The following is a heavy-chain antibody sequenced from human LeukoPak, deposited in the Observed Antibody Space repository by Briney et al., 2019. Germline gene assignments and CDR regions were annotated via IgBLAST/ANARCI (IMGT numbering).Heavy chain of an antibody. J-gene: IGHJ4*02. CDR2: IIPILGIA. V-gene: IGHV1-69*02. Sequence: RASVKVSCKASGGTFSSYTISWVRQAPAQGLEWMGRIIPILGIANYAQKFQGRVTITADKSTSTAYMELSSLRSEDTAVYYCQLNIVVVPAAIREVGATPAYWGQGTLVTVSS. D-gene: IGHD2-2*02. CDR3: QLNIVVVPAAIREVGATPAY. CDR1: GGTFSSYT.